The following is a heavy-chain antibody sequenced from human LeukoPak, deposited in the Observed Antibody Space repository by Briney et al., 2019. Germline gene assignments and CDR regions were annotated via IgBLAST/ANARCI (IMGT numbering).Heavy chain of an antibody. CDR2: IKSKTDGGTT. J-gene: IGHJ4*02. Sequence: GGSLRLSCEASGFTFTNAWMSWVRQAPGKGLEWVGRIKSKTDGGTTDYAAPVKGRFTISRDDSKNTLYLQMNSLKTEDTAVYYCTTAGTWYSSGWYFSYYWGQGTLVTVSS. CDR3: TTAGTWYSSGWYFSYY. CDR1: GFTFTNAW. V-gene: IGHV3-15*01. D-gene: IGHD6-19*01.